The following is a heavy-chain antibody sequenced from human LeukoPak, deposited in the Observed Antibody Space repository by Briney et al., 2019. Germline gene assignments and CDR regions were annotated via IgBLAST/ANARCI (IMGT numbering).Heavy chain of an antibody. CDR1: GYNFNNYG. CDR2: ISGYNGNT. V-gene: IGHV1-18*01. Sequence: VASVTVSCKASGYNFNNYGISWVRQAPGQGLEWMVWISGYNGNTKSAQKLQDRVTMTTDTSTNTAYMELRSLRSDDTAVYYCARDILGYTTSWYRFDYWGQGSQVTVSS. J-gene: IGHJ4*02. D-gene: IGHD6-13*01. CDR3: ARDILGYTTSWYRFDY.